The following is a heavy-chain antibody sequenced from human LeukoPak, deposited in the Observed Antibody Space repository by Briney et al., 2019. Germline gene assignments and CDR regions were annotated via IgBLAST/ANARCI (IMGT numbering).Heavy chain of an antibody. V-gene: IGHV3-53*01. J-gene: IGHJ4*02. CDR3: ARVRWGGSYHHTFDY. D-gene: IGHD1-26*01. CDR1: GFTVSSNY. CDR2: IYSGGST. Sequence: GGSLRLSCAASGFTVSSNYTSWVRQAPGKGLEWVSVIYSGGSTYYADSVKGRFTISRDNSKNTLYLQMNSLRAEDTAVYYCARVRWGGSYHHTFDYWGQGTLVTVSS.